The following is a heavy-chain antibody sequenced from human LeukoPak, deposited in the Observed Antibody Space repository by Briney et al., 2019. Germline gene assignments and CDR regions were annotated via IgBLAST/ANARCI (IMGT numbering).Heavy chain of an antibody. Sequence: ASETLSLTCVVSGYSIRYGDDWGWIRQSPGKGLEWIASMYNSVSIHYNPSLKSRVTILVDTSKNQFSLKLGSVTAADTAVYYGARGGVDSSGRDTEVWGQGTLVTVSS. J-gene: IGHJ4*02. CDR3: ARGGVDSSGRDTEV. D-gene: IGHD3-22*01. CDR1: GYSIRYGDD. CDR2: MYNSVSI. V-gene: IGHV4-38-2*01.